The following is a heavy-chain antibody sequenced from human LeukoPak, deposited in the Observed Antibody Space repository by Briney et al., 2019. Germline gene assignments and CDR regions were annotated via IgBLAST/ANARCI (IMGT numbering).Heavy chain of an antibody. Sequence: PGGSLRLSCAASGFTFSNAWMSWVRQAPGKGLEWVSPISSAGGSKYYTDSVKGHFTISRDNSKNMLYLQMNSLRAEDTAVYYCAKESTTTGYIDYWAQGTLVTVSS. V-gene: IGHV3-23*01. CDR1: GFTFSNAW. CDR3: AKESTTTGYIDY. D-gene: IGHD5-24*01. CDR2: ISSAGGSK. J-gene: IGHJ4*02.